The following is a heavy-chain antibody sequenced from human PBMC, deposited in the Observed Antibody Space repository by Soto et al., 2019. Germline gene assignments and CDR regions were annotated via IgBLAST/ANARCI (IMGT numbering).Heavy chain of an antibody. J-gene: IGHJ4*02. CDR3: ARDVPRSNYNYGSGSDYDY. CDR1: GFTFSDYY. V-gene: IGHV3-11*01. D-gene: IGHD3-10*01. CDR2: ISSSGSTI. Sequence: GGSLRLSCAASGFTFSDYYMSWIRQAPGKGLEWVSYISSSGSTIYYADSVKGRFTISRDNAKNSLYLQMNSLRAEDTAVYYCARDVPRSNYNYGSGSDYDYWGQGTLVTVSS.